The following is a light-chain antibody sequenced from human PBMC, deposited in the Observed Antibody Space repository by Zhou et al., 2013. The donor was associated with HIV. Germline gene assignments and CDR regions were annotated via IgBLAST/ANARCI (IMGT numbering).Light chain of an antibody. CDR2: GAS. CDR3: QHYGSSPPYT. V-gene: IGKV3-20*01. CDR1: QSVSSSN. J-gene: IGKJ2*01. Sequence: EIVLTQSPGTLSLSPGERATLSCRASQSVSSSNLAWYQQKPGQPPRLLIYGASSRATGVPDRFSGSGSGTDFTLTISRPEPEDFAVYYCQHYGSSPPYTFGQGTKLEIK.